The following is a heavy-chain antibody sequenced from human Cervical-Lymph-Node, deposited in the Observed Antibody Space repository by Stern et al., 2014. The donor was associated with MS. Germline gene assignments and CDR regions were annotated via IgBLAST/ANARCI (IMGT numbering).Heavy chain of an antibody. D-gene: IGHD2-15*01. J-gene: IGHJ6*02. CDR3: AREGGDTIVVLAATYGMNV. Sequence: MQLVESGAEVKKPGASVKVACKTSGYKFTGYYMHWVPQAPGQGLEWMGRISPNRGGTNYAQKFQGRVTMTRDTSTSTAYMELTRLTSDDTAIYYCAREGGDTIVVLAATYGMNVWGQGTTVTVSS. CDR1: GYKFTGYY. V-gene: IGHV1-2*06. CDR2: ISPNRGGT.